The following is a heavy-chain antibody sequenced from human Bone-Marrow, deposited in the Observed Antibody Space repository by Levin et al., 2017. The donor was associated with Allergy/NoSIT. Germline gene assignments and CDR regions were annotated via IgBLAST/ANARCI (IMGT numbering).Heavy chain of an antibody. CDR1: GFTVSTNY. V-gene: IGHV3-66*01. Sequence: GGSLRLSCAASGFTVSTNYMSWVRQAPGKGLEWVSVIYSSGTTYYTDSVKGRFTISRDNSNNTLYLQMNSLRAADTAVYYCARLALAGTYYFAYWGQGTLVTVSS. J-gene: IGHJ4*02. D-gene: IGHD6-19*01. CDR3: ARLALAGTYYFAY. CDR2: IYSSGTT.